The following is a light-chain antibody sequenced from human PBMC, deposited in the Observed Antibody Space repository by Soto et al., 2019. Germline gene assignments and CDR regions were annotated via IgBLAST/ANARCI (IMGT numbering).Light chain of an antibody. V-gene: IGKV1-39*01. Sequence: DIPMTQSPSSLSASVGDRVTITCRASQSISSYLNWYQQKPGKAPKLLIYAASSLQSGVPSRFSGSGSGTDFTLTISSLQPEDFATYYGQQSYSTPSITFGQGTRLEIK. CDR3: QQSYSTPSIT. J-gene: IGKJ5*01. CDR1: QSISSY. CDR2: AAS.